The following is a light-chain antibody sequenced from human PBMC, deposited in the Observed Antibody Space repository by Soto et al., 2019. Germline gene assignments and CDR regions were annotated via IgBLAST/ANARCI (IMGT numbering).Light chain of an antibody. CDR1: KNYNL. CDR2: EGS. J-gene: IGLJ1*01. Sequence: QSALTQPASVSGSPGQSITISCTGFKNYNLVSWYQQNPGKVPKLLIYEGSKRPSGLSNRFSGSKSGNTASLTISGLQAEDEADYYCCSYAGSYVFGTGTKLTVL. CDR3: CSYAGSYV. V-gene: IGLV2-23*01.